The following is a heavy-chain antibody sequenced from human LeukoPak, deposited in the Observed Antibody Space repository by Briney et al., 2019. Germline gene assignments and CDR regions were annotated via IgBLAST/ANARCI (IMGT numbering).Heavy chain of an antibody. CDR3: ARFEQWLVGYDY. D-gene: IGHD6-19*01. CDR2: IYYSGST. CDR1: GGSISSYY. J-gene: IGHJ4*02. Sequence: PSETLSLTCTVSGGSISSYYWSWIRQPPGKGLAWIGYIYYSGSTNYNPSLKSRVTISVDTSKNQFSLKLSSVTAADTAVYYCARFEQWLVGYDYWGQGTLVTVSS. V-gene: IGHV4-59*08.